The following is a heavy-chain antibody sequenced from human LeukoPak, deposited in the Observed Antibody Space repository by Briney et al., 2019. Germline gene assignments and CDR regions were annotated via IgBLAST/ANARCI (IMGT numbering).Heavy chain of an antibody. CDR1: GFTFSSYA. J-gene: IGHJ4*02. CDR3: AKDLGIAVAGRER. V-gene: IGHV3-23*01. Sequence: QPGGSLRLSCAASGFTFSSYAMSCVRQAPGKGLEWVSAISGSGGSTYYADSVKGRFTISRDNSKNTLYLQMNSLRAEDTAVYYCAKDLGIAVAGRERWGQGTLITVSS. CDR2: ISGSGGST. D-gene: IGHD6-19*01.